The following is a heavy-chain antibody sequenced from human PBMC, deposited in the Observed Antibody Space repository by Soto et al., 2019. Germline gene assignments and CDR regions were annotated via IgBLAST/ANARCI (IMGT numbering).Heavy chain of an antibody. J-gene: IGHJ5*02. CDR3: AKDSFSTYSSSNWFDP. CDR1: GFTFSSYA. Sequence: PGGSLRLSCAASGFTFSSYAMSWVRQAPGKGLEWVSAISGSGGSTYYADSVKGRFTISRDNSKNTLYLQMNSLRAEDTAVYYCAKDSFSTYSSSNWFDPWGQGTLVTVSS. D-gene: IGHD6-13*01. V-gene: IGHV3-23*01. CDR2: ISGSGGST.